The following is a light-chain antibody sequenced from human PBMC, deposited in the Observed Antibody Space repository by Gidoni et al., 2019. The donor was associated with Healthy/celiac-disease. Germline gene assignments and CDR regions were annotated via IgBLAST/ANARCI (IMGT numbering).Light chain of an antibody. CDR3: QQLNSYRQYT. Sequence: DIQLTQSPSFLSASVGDRVTITCRASQGISSYLAWYQQKPGKAPKLLIYAASTLQSGVPSRFSGSGSGTEFTLTISSLQPEDFATYYCQQLNSYRQYTFGQGTKLEIK. V-gene: IGKV1-9*01. CDR1: QGISSY. J-gene: IGKJ2*01. CDR2: AAS.